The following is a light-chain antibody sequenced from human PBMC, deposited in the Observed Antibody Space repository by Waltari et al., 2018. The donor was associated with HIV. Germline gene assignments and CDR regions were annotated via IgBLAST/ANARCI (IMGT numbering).Light chain of an antibody. CDR1: QSVSYSY. CDR2: DAS. Sequence: EIVLTQSPGTLSLSPGERVTLSCRASQSVSYSYLAWYQQRPGQAPRLLIYDASNRATDIPARFSGSGSGTDFSLTISGVEPEDFALYYCQQYGSSPWTFGQGTKVEIK. CDR3: QQYGSSPWT. J-gene: IGKJ2*02. V-gene: IGKV3-20*01.